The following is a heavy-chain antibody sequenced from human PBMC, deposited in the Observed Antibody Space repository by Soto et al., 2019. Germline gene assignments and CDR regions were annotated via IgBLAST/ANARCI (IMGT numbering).Heavy chain of an antibody. CDR2: IIPMVGTP. CDR3: ATAGGSTSPSAYNYFMDV. V-gene: IGHV1-69*08. CDR1: GDTFSSYS. Sequence: QAQLVQSGAEVKRPGSSVKVSCKASGDTFSSYSISWVRQAPGQGLEWMGRIIPMVGTPNYAQKFQGRVTFSADKSTSTAYMVLNSLISDDTAVYYWATAGGSTSPSAYNYFMDVWGKGTPVTVSS. D-gene: IGHD3-16*01. J-gene: IGHJ6*03.